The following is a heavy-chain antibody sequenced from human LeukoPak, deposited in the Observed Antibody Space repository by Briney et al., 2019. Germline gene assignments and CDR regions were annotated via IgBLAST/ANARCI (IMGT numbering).Heavy chain of an antibody. V-gene: IGHV4-59*01. Sequence: SETLSLTSTVSGGSISSYYWSWIRQPPGKGLEWIGYIYYSGSTNCNPSLKSRVTISVDTSKNQFSLKLSSVTAADTAVYYCARDLLSLPGAFDIWGQGTMVTVSS. J-gene: IGHJ3*02. CDR3: ARDLLSLPGAFDI. D-gene: IGHD2-21*01. CDR1: GGSISSYY. CDR2: IYYSGST.